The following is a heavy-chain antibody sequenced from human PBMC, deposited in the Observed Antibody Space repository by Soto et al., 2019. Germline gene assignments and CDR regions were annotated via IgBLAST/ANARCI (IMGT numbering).Heavy chain of an antibody. CDR3: ARYDGSRGVDY. D-gene: IGHD1-26*01. CDR2: ISGSTTYT. CDR1: GLTFSSYA. Sequence: SGGSLRLSCAASGLTFSSYAMSWVRQAPGKGLDWVSTISGSTTYTYHADSVKGRFTISRDNSKSTLYLQMNSLRDEDTAIYYCARYDGSRGVDYWGQGILVTVSS. J-gene: IGHJ4*02. V-gene: IGHV3-23*01.